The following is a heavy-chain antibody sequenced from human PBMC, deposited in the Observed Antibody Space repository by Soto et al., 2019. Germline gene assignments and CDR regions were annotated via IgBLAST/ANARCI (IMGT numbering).Heavy chain of an antibody. CDR2: IRGSGSNK. CDR1: GFTFSSYG. J-gene: IGHJ6*03. V-gene: IGHV3-30*18. D-gene: IGHD2-2*01. Sequence: GGSLRLSCAASGFTFSSYGMHWVRQAPGKGLEWAAVIRGSGSNKYYADSVKGRFTISRDNSKNTLYLQMDSLRAEDTAVYYCAKGLVVPAAMRNYYYYYMDVWGKGTTVTVSS. CDR3: AKGLVVPAAMRNYYYYYMDV.